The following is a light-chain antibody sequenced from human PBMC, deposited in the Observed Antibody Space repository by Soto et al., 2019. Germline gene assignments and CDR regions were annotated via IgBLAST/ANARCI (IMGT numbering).Light chain of an antibody. J-gene: IGLJ1*01. CDR3: FSYPSSGTYV. CDR2: EVS. V-gene: IGLV2-14*01. CDR1: SSDVGNYKY. Sequence: QSALTQPASVSGSPGQSITISCTGTSSDVGNYKYVSWYQQHPGKAPKLMIYEVSNRPSGVSNRFSGSKSGNTASLTISGLQAEDETAYYCFSYPSSGTYVFGTGSQVTVL.